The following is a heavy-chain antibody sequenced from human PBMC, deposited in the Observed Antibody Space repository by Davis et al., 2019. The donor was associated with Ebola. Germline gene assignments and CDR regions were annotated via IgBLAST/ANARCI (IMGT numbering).Heavy chain of an antibody. Sequence: PGGSLRLSCAASGFTFSSYAMHWVRQAPGKGLEWVAVISYDGSNKYYADSVKGRFTISRDNSKNTLYLQMNSLRAEDTAVYYCARPPGSSWYSYYYYMDVWGKGTTVTVSS. D-gene: IGHD6-13*01. CDR1: GFTFSSYA. CDR2: ISYDGSNK. V-gene: IGHV3-30-3*01. CDR3: ARPPGSSWYSYYYYMDV. J-gene: IGHJ6*03.